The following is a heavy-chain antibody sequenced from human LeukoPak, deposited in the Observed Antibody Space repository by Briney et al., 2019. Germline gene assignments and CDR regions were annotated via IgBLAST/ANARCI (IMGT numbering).Heavy chain of an antibody. CDR1: GYTFTSYY. J-gene: IGHJ4*02. Sequence: GASVKVSCKASGYTFTSYYMHWVRQAPGQGLEWMGIINPSGGSTSYAQKFQGRVTMTRDTSTSTVYMELSSLRSEDTAVYYCARDGPHYYDSSGYYGSPGWGQGTLVTVSS. D-gene: IGHD3-22*01. V-gene: IGHV1-46*01. CDR3: ARDGPHYYDSSGYYGSPG. CDR2: INPSGGST.